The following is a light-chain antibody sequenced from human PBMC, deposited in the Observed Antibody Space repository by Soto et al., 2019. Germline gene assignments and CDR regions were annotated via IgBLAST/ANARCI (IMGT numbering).Light chain of an antibody. CDR2: DAS. J-gene: IGKJ1*01. CDR3: QQYSSYWT. Sequence: DIQMTQSPSTLSASVGDRVTITCRASLSLSGLLAWYQQKPGKAPKLLIYDASSLESGVPSRFSGSGSGTEFTLTISSLQPDDFATYFCQQYSSYWTFGQGTKVEIK. CDR1: LSLSGL. V-gene: IGKV1-5*01.